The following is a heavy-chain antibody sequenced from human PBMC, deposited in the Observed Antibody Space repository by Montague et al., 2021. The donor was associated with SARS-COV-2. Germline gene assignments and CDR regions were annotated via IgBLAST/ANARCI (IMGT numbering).Heavy chain of an antibody. CDR1: DDSITSSTYY. J-gene: IGHJ4*02. V-gene: IGHV4-39*02. CDR3: ARGRSGFFNPLDY. D-gene: IGHD3-3*01. Sequence: SGTLSLTCAVSDDSITSSTYYWAWIRQPPGKGLEWIGSFYYTGSTYYNPSLKSRVTMSVDTSKKHFSLNLNSVTAADTAVYYCARGRSGFFNPLDYWGQGTLVTVSS. CDR2: FYYTGST.